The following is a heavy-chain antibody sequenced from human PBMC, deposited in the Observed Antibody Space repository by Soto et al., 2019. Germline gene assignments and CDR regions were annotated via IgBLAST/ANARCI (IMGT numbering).Heavy chain of an antibody. CDR1: GYTFTGYY. CDR2: INPNSGGT. CDR3: ARGITMVRGVLLDAFDI. J-gene: IGHJ3*02. D-gene: IGHD3-10*01. Sequence: ASVNVSCKASGYTFTGYYMHWVRQAPGQGLEWMGWINPNSGGTNYAQKFQGWVTMTRDTSISTAYMELSRLRSDDTAVYYCARGITMVRGVLLDAFDIWGKGTMVTVSS. V-gene: IGHV1-2*04.